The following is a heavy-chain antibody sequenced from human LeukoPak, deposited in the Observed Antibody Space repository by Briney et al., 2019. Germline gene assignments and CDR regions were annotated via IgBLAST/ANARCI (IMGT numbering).Heavy chain of an antibody. V-gene: IGHV4-31*03. Sequence: SETLSLTCTVSGGSISSGGHYWSWIRQHPGKGLEWIGYIYYGGSTYYNPSPESRVTISVDTSKNQFSLKLNSVTAADTAVYYCASPPDYWGQGTLVTVSS. CDR1: GGSISSGGHY. CDR2: IYYGGST. CDR3: ASPPDY. J-gene: IGHJ4*02.